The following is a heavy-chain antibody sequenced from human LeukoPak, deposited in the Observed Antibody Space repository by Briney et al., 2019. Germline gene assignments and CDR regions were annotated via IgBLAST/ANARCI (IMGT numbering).Heavy chain of an antibody. CDR3: ANGSPLGH. CDR2: ISASGDSP. V-gene: IGHV3-23*01. Sequence: GGSLRLSCAASGFTFSSYAMSWVRQAPGKGLEWVSSISASGDSPYYADSVQGRFTISRDNSKNTLSLQMKSLRAEDTAVYYCANGSPLGHWGQGTLVTVSS. J-gene: IGHJ4*02. CDR1: GFTFSSYA. D-gene: IGHD3-10*01.